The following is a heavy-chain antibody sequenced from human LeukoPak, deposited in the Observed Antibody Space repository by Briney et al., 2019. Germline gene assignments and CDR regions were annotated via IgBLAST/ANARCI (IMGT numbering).Heavy chain of an antibody. CDR3: ARVILSDAFDV. Sequence: GGSLRLSCAASGFTFSSYWMTWVRQAPGKGLEWVSGIYSGGSTHYADSVKGRFTISRDNSKNTLYLQMNSLRAEDTAVYYCARVILSDAFDVWGQGTMVTVSS. J-gene: IGHJ3*01. D-gene: IGHD2/OR15-2a*01. CDR2: IYSGGST. V-gene: IGHV3-53*03. CDR1: GFTFSSYW.